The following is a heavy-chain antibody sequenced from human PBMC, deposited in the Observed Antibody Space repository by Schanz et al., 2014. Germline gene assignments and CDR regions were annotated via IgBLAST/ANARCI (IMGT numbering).Heavy chain of an antibody. CDR3: ARDLGGIAFDI. CDR2: TSTATST. Sequence: EVQVLESGEGLVEAGGSLRLSCAASGFSFNIYSMHWVRQAPGKGLEYVSGTSTATSTEYGNSVRGRFTVSRDNSKNTLYLQMGSLRPEDMAVYYCARDLGGIAFDIWGQGTMVTVSS. D-gene: IGHD1-1*01. CDR1: GFSFNIYS. V-gene: IGHV3-64*01. J-gene: IGHJ3*02.